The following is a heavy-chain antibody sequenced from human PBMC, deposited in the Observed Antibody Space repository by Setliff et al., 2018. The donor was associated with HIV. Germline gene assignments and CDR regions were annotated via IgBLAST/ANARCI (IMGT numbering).Heavy chain of an antibody. CDR3: ANWNTTVDADS. Sequence: SETLSLTCTVSGGSISSGSYYWSWIRQPAGKGLEWIGHIYTSGSTNYNPSLKSRVTISVDTSKNQFSLKLSSVTAADTAVYYCANWNTTVDADSWGQGTLVTVSS. CDR2: IYTSGST. J-gene: IGHJ4*02. D-gene: IGHD1-1*01. CDR1: GGSISSGSYY. V-gene: IGHV4-61*09.